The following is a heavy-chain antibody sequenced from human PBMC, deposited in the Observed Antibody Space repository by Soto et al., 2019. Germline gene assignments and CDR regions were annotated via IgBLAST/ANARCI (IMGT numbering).Heavy chain of an antibody. Sequence: SETLSLTCTVSGGSISSYYWSWIRQPPGKGLEWIGYIYYSGSTNYNPSLKSRVTISVDTSKNQFSLKLSSVTAADTAVYYCARRSRIAAKLNYYYGMDVWGQGTTVTVSS. J-gene: IGHJ6*02. CDR2: IYYSGST. CDR3: ARRSRIAAKLNYYYGMDV. D-gene: IGHD6-13*01. CDR1: GGSISSYY. V-gene: IGHV4-59*01.